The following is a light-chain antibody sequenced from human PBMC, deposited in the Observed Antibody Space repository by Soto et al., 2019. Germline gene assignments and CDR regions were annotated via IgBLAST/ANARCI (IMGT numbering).Light chain of an antibody. CDR3: QLYGTSRA. CDR2: GVS. Sequence: ETLLTQSPGTLSLSPGERDTLSCRASQRLGSDYLAWYQRKPGQAPMLLIYGVSSRATDIPDRFSGSGSGTDFTLTISRLEQEDFAMYYCQLYGTSRAFGQGTKV. CDR1: QRLGSDY. V-gene: IGKV3-20*01. J-gene: IGKJ1*01.